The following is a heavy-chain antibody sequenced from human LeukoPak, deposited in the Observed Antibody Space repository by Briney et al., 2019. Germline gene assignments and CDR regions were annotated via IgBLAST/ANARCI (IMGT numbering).Heavy chain of an antibody. J-gene: IGHJ4*02. CDR3: ARDAGMRTVDY. Sequence: GGSLRLSCAASVFTFSSYWMSWVRQVPGKGLEWVANIKPDGSGTYYVDSMRGRFTISRDNAKNSLYLQMSSLRAEDKAVYYCARDAGMRTVDYWGQGTLVTVSS. V-gene: IGHV3-7*01. CDR1: VFTFSSYW. CDR2: IKPDGSGT.